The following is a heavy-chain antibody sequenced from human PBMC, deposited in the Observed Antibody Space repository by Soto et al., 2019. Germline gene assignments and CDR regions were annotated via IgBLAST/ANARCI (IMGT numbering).Heavy chain of an antibody. V-gene: IGHV3-64D*08. CDR3: VKDLPFYYGSGGHLWY. D-gene: IGHD3-10*01. Sequence: PGGSLRLSCSASGFTFSSYAMHWVRQAPGKGLEYVSAISSNGGSTYYADSVKGRFTISRDSSKNTLYLQMSSLRAEDTAVYYCVKDLPFYYGSGGHLWYWGQGTLVTVSS. CDR1: GFTFSSYA. J-gene: IGHJ4*02. CDR2: ISSNGGST.